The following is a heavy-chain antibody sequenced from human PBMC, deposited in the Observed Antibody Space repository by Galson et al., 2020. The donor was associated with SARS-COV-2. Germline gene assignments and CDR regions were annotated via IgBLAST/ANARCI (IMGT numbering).Heavy chain of an antibody. CDR2: IYHSGRT. Sequence: SETLSLTCAGYGGSFSGYSWSWIRQPPGKGLEWIGEIYHSGRTNYNPSLESRVTISVDTSKNQFSLKLSSMTAADTAMYYCARLPNKMATVTTGAFDVWGQGTMVTVSS. J-gene: IGHJ3*01. V-gene: IGHV4-34*01. D-gene: IGHD4-17*01. CDR3: ARLPNKMATVTTGAFDV. CDR1: GGSFSGYS.